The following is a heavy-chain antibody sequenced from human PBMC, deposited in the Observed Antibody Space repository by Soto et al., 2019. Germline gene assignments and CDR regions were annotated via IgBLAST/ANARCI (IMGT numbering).Heavy chain of an antibody. V-gene: IGHV1-69*01. CDR3: ARAPILPGATIYENDFDY. CDR1: GGTFSNYV. CDR2: IIPIFDTT. Sequence: QVQLVQSGAEVKKPGSSVKVSCKGSGGTFSNYVLSWVRHAPGQGLEWMGGIIPIFDTTNNAQKCQGRVTIIAEESTSPGYMQPASLRSEDTAVHYCARAPILPGATIYENDFDYWGPGTLVTVAS. J-gene: IGHJ4*02. D-gene: IGHD1-1*01.